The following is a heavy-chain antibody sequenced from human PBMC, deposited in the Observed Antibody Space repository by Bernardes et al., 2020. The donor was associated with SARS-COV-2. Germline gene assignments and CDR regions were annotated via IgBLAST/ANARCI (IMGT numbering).Heavy chain of an antibody. V-gene: IGHV3-23*01. CDR2: IRGDSVTT. Sequence: GGSLRLSCAASGFTFSNHFMNWVRQAPGKGLEWVSAIRGDSVTTYYVDSVEGRFTISRDNSKNTLYLQMNSLRDEDTAMYFCARGLAETYWYFDLWGRGTLVTVSS. J-gene: IGHJ2*01. CDR3: ARGLAETYWYFDL. CDR1: GFTFSNHF.